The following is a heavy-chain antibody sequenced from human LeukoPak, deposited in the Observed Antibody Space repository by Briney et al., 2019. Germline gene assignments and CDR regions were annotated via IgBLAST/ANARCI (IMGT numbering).Heavy chain of an antibody. CDR1: GFTFSAYA. D-gene: IGHD5-12*01. Sequence: GGSLRLSCAASGFTFSAYAMGWVRQAPGRGLEWVSGISGSGDNTYYADAVQGRFTISRDNTKNTVYLQMNSLRAEDTAVYYCAKGWNGYDRFDYWGQGTLVTVSS. J-gene: IGHJ4*02. V-gene: IGHV3-23*01. CDR3: AKGWNGYDRFDY. CDR2: ISGSGDNT.